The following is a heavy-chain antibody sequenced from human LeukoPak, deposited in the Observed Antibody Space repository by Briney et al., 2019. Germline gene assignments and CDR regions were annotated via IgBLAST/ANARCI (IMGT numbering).Heavy chain of an antibody. Sequence: GGSLRLSCAASGFTFSSYSMNWVRQAPGKGLEWVSSISSSSSYIYYADSVKGRFTISRDNAKNSLYLQMNSLRAEDTAVYYCAREHSSSWLRGYYYDMDVWGQGTTVTVSS. V-gene: IGHV3-21*01. CDR3: AREHSSSWLRGYYYDMDV. J-gene: IGHJ6*02. CDR1: GFTFSSYS. CDR2: ISSSSSYI. D-gene: IGHD6-13*01.